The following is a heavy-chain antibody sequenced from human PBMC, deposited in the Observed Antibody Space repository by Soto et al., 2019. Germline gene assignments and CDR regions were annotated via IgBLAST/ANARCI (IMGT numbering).Heavy chain of an antibody. CDR3: AKPLEDDAFDI. CDR2: ISYDGSNK. CDR1: GFTFSSYG. D-gene: IGHD1-1*01. Sequence: QVQLVESGGGVVQPGRSLRLSCAASGFTFSSYGMHWVRQAPGKGLEWVAVISYDGSNKYYADSVKGRFTISRDNSKNTLYLQMNSLRAEDTAVYYCAKPLEDDAFDIWGQGTMVTVSS. J-gene: IGHJ3*02. V-gene: IGHV3-30*18.